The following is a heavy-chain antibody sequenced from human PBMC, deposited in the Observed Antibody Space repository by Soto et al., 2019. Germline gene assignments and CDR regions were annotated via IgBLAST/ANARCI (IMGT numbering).Heavy chain of an antibody. J-gene: IGHJ6*02. D-gene: IGHD6-19*01. CDR1: GVSFSSYS. Sequence: PGGSLRLSCEASGVSFSSYSIHWVRQAPGKGLEWVSLITYDGGNKYYADSVKGRFTISRDNSEKKVFLEMNSLRVEDTAVYFCARGYYSGWSGGDYYDMDVWGQGTTVTSP. CDR3: ARGYYSGWSGGDYYDMDV. V-gene: IGHV3-30*03. CDR2: ITYDGGNK.